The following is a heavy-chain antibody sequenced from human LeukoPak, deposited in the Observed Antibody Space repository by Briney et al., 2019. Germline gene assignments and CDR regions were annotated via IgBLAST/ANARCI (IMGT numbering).Heavy chain of an antibody. J-gene: IGHJ4*02. Sequence: ASVKVSFKASGYTFTSYYMHWVRQAPGQGLEWMGIINPSGGSTSYAQKFQGRVTVTRATYTRTVYMELSSLRSEDTAVYYCARDHEWELMEDYWGQGTLVTVSS. CDR2: INPSGGST. CDR3: ARDHEWELMEDY. V-gene: IGHV1-46*01. CDR1: GYTFTSYY. D-gene: IGHD1-26*01.